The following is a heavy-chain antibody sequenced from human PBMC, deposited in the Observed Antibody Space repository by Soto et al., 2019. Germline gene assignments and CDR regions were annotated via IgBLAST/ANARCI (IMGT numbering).Heavy chain of an antibody. J-gene: IGHJ5*02. Sequence: GGSLRFSCAASGFTFSSYAMSWVRQAPGKGLEWVSAISGSGGSTYYADSVKGRFTISRDNSKNTLYLQMNSLRAEDTAVYYCAKGTPGDFWSGSDWFDPWGQGTLVTVSS. CDR2: ISGSGGST. V-gene: IGHV3-23*01. CDR3: AKGTPGDFWSGSDWFDP. D-gene: IGHD3-3*01. CDR1: GFTFSSYA.